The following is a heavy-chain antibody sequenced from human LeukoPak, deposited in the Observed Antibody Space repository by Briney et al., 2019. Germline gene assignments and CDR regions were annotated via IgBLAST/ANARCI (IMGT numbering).Heavy chain of an antibody. CDR1: GFSFSDYY. CDR2: ISGSSSYT. Sequence: GGSLRLSCAASGFSFSDYYMIWIRQAPGKGLEWVSYISGSSSYTNYAYSVKGRFSISRDNAKKSLYLQMNSLRDEDTAVYYCARHGGTRIFPIWGQGTVVTVPS. CDR3: ARHGGTRIFPI. J-gene: IGHJ3*02. D-gene: IGHD2-15*01. V-gene: IGHV3-11*06.